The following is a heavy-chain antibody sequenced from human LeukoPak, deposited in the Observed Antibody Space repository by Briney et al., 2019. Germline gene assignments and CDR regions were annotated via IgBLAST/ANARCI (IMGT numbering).Heavy chain of an antibody. Sequence: AGGSLRLSCAASGFTFSNALMSWVRQAPGKGLEWVGRIKSKTDGGTTDYAAPVKGRFTISRDDSKNTLYLQMNSLKTEDTAVYYCTTEDILLWFGEFHDYWGQGTLVTVSS. CDR2: IKSKTDGGTT. D-gene: IGHD3-10*01. V-gene: IGHV3-15*01. J-gene: IGHJ4*02. CDR3: TTEDILLWFGEFHDY. CDR1: GFTFSNAL.